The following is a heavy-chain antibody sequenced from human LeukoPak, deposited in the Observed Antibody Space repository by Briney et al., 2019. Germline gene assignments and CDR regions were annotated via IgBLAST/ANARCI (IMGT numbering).Heavy chain of an antibody. J-gene: IGHJ4*02. Sequence: PGGSLRLSCAASGFTFSSYSMNWVRQAPGKGLEWVSSISSTGNLVFYADSVKGRFTISRDNGKNSLYLQMNSLRVEDTAVYYCEREMAAIQDLDYWGQGTLVTVSS. V-gene: IGHV3-21*01. CDR1: GFTFSSYS. CDR3: EREMAAIQDLDY. D-gene: IGHD5-24*01. CDR2: ISSTGNLV.